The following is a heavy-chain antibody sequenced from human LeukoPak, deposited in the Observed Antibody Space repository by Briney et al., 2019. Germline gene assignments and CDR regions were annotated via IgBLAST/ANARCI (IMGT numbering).Heavy chain of an antibody. CDR2: IYYSGST. D-gene: IGHD4-17*01. V-gene: IGHV4-59*01. CDR1: GGSISSYY. Sequence: SETLSLTCTVSGGSISSYYWSWIRQPPGKGLEWIGYIYYSGSTNYNPSLKSRVTISVDTSKNQFSLKLSSMTAADTAVYYCARVDYGDLYYFDYWGQGTPVTVSS. J-gene: IGHJ4*02. CDR3: ARVDYGDLYYFDY.